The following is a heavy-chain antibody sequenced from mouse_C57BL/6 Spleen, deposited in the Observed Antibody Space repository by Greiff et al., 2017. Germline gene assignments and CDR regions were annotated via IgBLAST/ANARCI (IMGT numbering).Heavy chain of an antibody. V-gene: IGHV1-20*01. CDR3: ARRGNVGYEPMDY. CDR1: GYSFTGYF. D-gene: IGHD2-2*01. CDR2: INPYNGDT. J-gene: IGHJ4*01. Sequence: VQLQQSGPELVKPGDSVKISCKASGYSFTGYFMNWVMQSHGKSLEWIGRINPYNGDTFYNQKFKGKATLTVDKSSSTAHMELRSLTSEDSAVYYCARRGNVGYEPMDYWGQGTSVTVSS.